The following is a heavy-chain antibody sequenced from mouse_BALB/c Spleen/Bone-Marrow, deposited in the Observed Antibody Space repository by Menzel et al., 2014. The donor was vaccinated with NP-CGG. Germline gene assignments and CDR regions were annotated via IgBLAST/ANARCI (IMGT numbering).Heavy chain of an antibody. V-gene: IGHV1S81*02. J-gene: IGHJ1*01. D-gene: IGHD1-1*01. CDR3: ARYYNYYFDV. CDR2: INPSNGRA. CDR1: GYTITNYW. Sequence: QVQLQQSGAEVVKPGASVRLSCKTSGYTITNYWMHWVKQRPGQGLEWIGDINPSNGRATYSEKFKSKATLTVDTSSSTAYMQLSSLTSEDSAVYYCARYYNYYFDVWGAGTTVTVSS.